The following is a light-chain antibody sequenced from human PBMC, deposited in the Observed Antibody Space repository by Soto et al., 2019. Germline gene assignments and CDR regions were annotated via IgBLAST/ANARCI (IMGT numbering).Light chain of an antibody. J-gene: IGKJ4*01. CDR1: QSITGN. V-gene: IGKV3-15*01. CDR2: DAS. Sequence: EIVMTQSPATLSVSPGERATLSCMASQSITGNLTWYQQKPGQAPRLLIYDASTRATGMPARFGGSGSGTEFTRTISSLQSEDFAVYYCQQYNNWPLTVGGGTQVEIK. CDR3: QQYNNWPLT.